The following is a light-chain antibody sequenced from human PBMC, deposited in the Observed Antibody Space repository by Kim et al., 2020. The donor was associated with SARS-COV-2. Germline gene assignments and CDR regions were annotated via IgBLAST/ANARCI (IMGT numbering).Light chain of an antibody. CDR3: QSYDTSLSAWV. V-gene: IGLV1-40*01. J-gene: IGLJ3*02. CDR2: TYT. Sequence: QWVSVSCTGSSSNIGAGYDVHWYQQLPGTAPKLLIYTYTKRASGVSDRFSGSKSGTSASLVITGLQAEDESDYYCQSYDTSLSAWVFGGGTQLTVL. CDR1: SSNIGAGYD.